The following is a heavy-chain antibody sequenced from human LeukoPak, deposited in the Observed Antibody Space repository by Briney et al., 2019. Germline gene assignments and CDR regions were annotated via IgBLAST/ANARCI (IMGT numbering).Heavy chain of an antibody. CDR2: IYYSGST. CDR3: ARPILWFGELYFDY. D-gene: IGHD3-10*01. J-gene: IGHJ4*02. Sequence: SETLSLTCTVSGGSISSSSYYWGWIRQPPGKGLEWIGSIYYSGSTYYNPSLKSRVTISVDTSKNQFSLKLSSVTAADTAVYCCARPILWFGELYFDYWGQGTLVTVSS. V-gene: IGHV4-39*01. CDR1: GGSISSSSYY.